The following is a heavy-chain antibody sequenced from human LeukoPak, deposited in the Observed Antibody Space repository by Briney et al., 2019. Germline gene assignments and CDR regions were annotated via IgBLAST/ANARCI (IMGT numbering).Heavy chain of an antibody. CDR1: GFTFSSYA. V-gene: IGHV3-23*01. D-gene: IGHD2-2*01. J-gene: IGHJ4*02. CDR2: ISGSGGST. CDR3: AKDRLVVPAANDY. Sequence: PGRSLRLSCAASGFTFSSYAMSWVRQAQGKGLEWDSAISGSGGSTYYADSVKGRFTISRDNSKNTLYLQMNSLRAEDTAVYYCAKDRLVVPAANDYWGQGTLVTVSS.